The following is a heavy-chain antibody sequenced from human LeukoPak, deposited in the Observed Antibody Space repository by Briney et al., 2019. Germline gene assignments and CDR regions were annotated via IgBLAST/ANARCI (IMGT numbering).Heavy chain of an antibody. D-gene: IGHD1-1*01. Sequence: GGSLRLSCAASGFTVSSNYMSWVRQAPGKGLEWVSVIYSGGTTYYADSVKGRFTIPRDNSKNTLYLQMNSLRADDTAVYYCARTGNPATGDYWGQGTLVTVSS. V-gene: IGHV3-53*01. CDR1: GFTVSSNY. CDR2: IYSGGTT. J-gene: IGHJ4*02. CDR3: ARTGNPATGDY.